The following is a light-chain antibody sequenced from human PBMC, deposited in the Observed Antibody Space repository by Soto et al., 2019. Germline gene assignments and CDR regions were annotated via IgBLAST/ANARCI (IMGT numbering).Light chain of an antibody. J-gene: IGKJ1*01. CDR1: QSVSNNY. CDR3: QQYGSSPRT. V-gene: IGKV3-20*01. Sequence: EIVLTQSPGTLSLSPGERATLSCRASQSVSNNYLAWYQQKPGQAPRLLIYDASNRAAGTPARFSGSGSGTDFTLTISRLEPEDFAVYYCQQYGSSPRTFGQGTKVDIK. CDR2: DAS.